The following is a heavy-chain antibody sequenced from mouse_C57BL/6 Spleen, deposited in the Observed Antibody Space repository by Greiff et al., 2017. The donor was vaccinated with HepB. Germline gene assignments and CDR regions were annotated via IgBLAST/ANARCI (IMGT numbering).Heavy chain of an antibody. CDR1: GFTFSDYG. V-gene: IGHV5-17*01. CDR3: ARARYGYDGAWFAY. D-gene: IGHD2-2*01. J-gene: IGHJ3*01. CDR2: ISSGSSTI. Sequence: DVHLVESGGGLVKPGGSLKLSCAASGFTFSDYGMHWVRQAPEKGLEWVAFISSGSSTIYYADTVKGRFTISRDNAKNTLFLQMTSLRSEDTAMYYCARARYGYDGAWFAYWGQGTLVTVSA.